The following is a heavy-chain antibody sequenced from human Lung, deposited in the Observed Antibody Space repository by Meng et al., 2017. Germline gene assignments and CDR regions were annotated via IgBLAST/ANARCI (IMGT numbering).Heavy chain of an antibody. D-gene: IGHD6-13*01. CDR1: GYTFAAYW. CDR2: IDPNNDHT. CDR3: ARDEDISAAGKLFGDY. Sequence: QVQLGQSGAEVKKPGASVKLSCKPSGYTFAAYWIHWLRQAPGQGLEWMGRIDPNNDHTQYAQNFQGRVTMTSDTSISTVYMELNGLRSDDAAVYYCARDEDISAAGKLFGDYWGQGTLVTVSS. V-gene: IGHV1-2*06. J-gene: IGHJ4*02.